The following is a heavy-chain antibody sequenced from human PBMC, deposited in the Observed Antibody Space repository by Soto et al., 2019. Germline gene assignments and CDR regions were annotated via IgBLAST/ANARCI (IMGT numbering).Heavy chain of an antibody. V-gene: IGHV3-30*18. Sequence: QVQLVESGGGVVQPGRSLRLSCAASGFTFSSYGMHWVRQAPGKGLEWVAVISYDGSNKYYADSVKGRFTISRDNSKNTLYRQMNSLRAEDTAVYYCAKDRGTYYYDSSGYYKRGGFDYWGQGTLVTVSS. CDR1: GFTFSSYG. D-gene: IGHD3-22*01. CDR3: AKDRGTYYYDSSGYYKRGGFDY. J-gene: IGHJ4*02. CDR2: ISYDGSNK.